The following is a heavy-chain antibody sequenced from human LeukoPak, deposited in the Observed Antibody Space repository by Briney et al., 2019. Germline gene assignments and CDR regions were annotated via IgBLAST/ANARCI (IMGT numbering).Heavy chain of an antibody. D-gene: IGHD1-1*01. J-gene: IGHJ3*02. CDR2: IYYSGST. Sequence: SETLSLTCTVSGGSISSSYYYWVWIRQPPGKGLEWIGSIYYSGSTYYNPSLKSRVTISVDTSKNQFSLKLSSVTAADTAVYYCARAPGARWKIAFDIWGQGTMVTVSS. V-gene: IGHV4-39*07. CDR1: GGSISSSYYY. CDR3: ARAPGARWKIAFDI.